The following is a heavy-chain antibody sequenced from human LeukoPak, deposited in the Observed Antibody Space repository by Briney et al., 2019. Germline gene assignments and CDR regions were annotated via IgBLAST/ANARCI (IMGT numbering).Heavy chain of an antibody. V-gene: IGHV3-48*01. CDR2: ISSSSSTI. Sequence: GGSLRLSCAASGFTFSSYEMNWVRQAPGKGLEWVSYISSSSSTIYYADSVKGRFTISRDNAKNSLYLQMNSLRAEDTAVYYCARGMAGTFGYYYMDVWGKGTTVTVSS. J-gene: IGHJ6*03. CDR3: ARGMAGTFGYYYMDV. CDR1: GFTFSSYE. D-gene: IGHD6-19*01.